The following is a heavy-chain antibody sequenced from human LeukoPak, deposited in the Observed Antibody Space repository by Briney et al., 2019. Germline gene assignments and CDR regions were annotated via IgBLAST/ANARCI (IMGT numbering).Heavy chain of an antibody. J-gene: IGHJ4*02. Sequence: GGSLRLSCAASGFTVSSNYMSWVRQAPGKGLEWVSVIYSGGSTYYADSVKGRFTISRDNSKNTLYLQMNSLRAEDTAVYYCAKGEDTVTTRIDYWGQGTLVTVSS. D-gene: IGHD4-11*01. CDR1: GFTVSSNY. V-gene: IGHV3-53*05. CDR2: IYSGGST. CDR3: AKGEDTVTTRIDY.